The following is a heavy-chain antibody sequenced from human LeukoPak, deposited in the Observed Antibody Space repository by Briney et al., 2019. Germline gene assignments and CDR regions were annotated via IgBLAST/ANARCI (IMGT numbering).Heavy chain of an antibody. CDR1: GFIFDDYA. CDR2: ISWNSGSI. V-gene: IGHV3-9*01. Sequence: GRSLRLSCAASGFIFDDYAMHWVRQAPGKGLEWVSGISWNSGSIGYADSVKGRFTISRDNAKNSLYLQMNSLRAEDTALYYCAKSPTGLWYFDYWGQGTLVTVSS. CDR3: AKSPTGLWYFDY. D-gene: IGHD3-9*01. J-gene: IGHJ4*02.